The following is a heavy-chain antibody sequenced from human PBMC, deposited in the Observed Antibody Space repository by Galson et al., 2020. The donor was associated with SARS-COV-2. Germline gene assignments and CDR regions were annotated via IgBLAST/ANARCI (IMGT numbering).Heavy chain of an antibody. Sequence: SETLSLTCAVYGESFSGYYWSWIRQPPGKGLEWIGEINHSGSTNYNPSLNSRVTISVDTTKNQFSLKLSSVTAADTAVYYCARAGVLVDTAMALAYWGQGTLGTVSA. CDR1: GESFSGYY. V-gene: IGHV4-34*01. CDR3: ARAGVLVDTAMALAY. CDR2: INHSGST. J-gene: IGHJ4*01. D-gene: IGHD5-18*01.